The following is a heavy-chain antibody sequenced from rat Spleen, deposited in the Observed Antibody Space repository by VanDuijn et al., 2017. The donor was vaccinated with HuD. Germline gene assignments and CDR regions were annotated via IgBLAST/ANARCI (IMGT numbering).Heavy chain of an antibody. CDR2: ISSDGSSI. D-gene: IGHD4-3*01. J-gene: IGHJ2*01. CDR3: ARQHSGYYFDY. CDR1: GFTFSNYG. V-gene: IGHV5-29*01. Sequence: EVQLVESGGDLVQPGRSLKLSCAASGFTFSNYGMAWVCQTPTKGLEWVATISSDGSSIYYRDTVKGRFTISRDNGKRALYRQMDCLRSADTATYSCARQHSGYYFDYWGHGVMVTVSP.